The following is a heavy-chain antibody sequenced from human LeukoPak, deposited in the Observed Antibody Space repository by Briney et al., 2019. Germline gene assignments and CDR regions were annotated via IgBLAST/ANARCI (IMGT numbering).Heavy chain of an antibody. V-gene: IGHV4-61*05. CDR1: GYSISSISSTYY. Sequence: SETLSLTCTVSGYSISSISSTYYWSWIRQPPGKGLEWVGYISYSGSTNYNPSLKSRVTISVDKSKNQFSLKLSSVTAADTAVYYCARDFSASVAVAGLDYWGQGTLVTVSS. CDR3: ARDFSASVAVAGLDY. J-gene: IGHJ4*02. CDR2: ISYSGST. D-gene: IGHD6-19*01.